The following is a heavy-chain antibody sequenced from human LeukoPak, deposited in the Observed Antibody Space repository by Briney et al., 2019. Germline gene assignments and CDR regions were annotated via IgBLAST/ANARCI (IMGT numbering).Heavy chain of an antibody. CDR1: GGSFSGYY. CDR2: INHSGST. CDR3: ARERIDMLTGYRDAFDV. Sequence: SETLSLTCAVYGGSFSGYYWSWLRQPPGKGLEWIGEINHSGSTNYNPSLKSRVTLSVDTSKNQFSLRMTAVTAADTAVYYYARERIDMLTGYRDAFDVWGQGTMVSVSS. J-gene: IGHJ3*01. D-gene: IGHD3-9*01. V-gene: IGHV4-34*01.